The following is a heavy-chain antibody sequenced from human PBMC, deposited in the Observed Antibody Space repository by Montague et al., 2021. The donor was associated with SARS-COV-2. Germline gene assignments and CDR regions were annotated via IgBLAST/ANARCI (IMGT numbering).Heavy chain of an antibody. Sequence: SETLSLTCTVSAGSISSSYWSWIRQPPGKGLEWIGYIYHYGSAKYNPSLKSRVTISVDTSKNQFSLKLSSVTAVDTAVYYCARHANWYWYYFDYWGLGTLVTVSS. D-gene: IGHD7-27*01. CDR1: AGSISSSY. J-gene: IGHJ4*02. CDR2: IYHYGSA. CDR3: ARHANWYWYYFDY. V-gene: IGHV4-59*08.